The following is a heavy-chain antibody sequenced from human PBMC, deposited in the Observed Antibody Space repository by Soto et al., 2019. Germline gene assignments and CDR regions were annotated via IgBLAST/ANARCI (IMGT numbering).Heavy chain of an antibody. CDR2: ISYDGSNK. Sequence: GWSLRLYCAXSAFTFSTYGMHWVLPSPVKGLEWVAVISYDGSNKYYADSVKGRFTISRDNSKNTLYLQMNSLRAEDTAVYYCAKGSPYYYDSSGPFEYWGQGTLVTVSS. V-gene: IGHV3-30*18. J-gene: IGHJ4*02. D-gene: IGHD3-22*01. CDR3: AKGSPYYYDSSGPFEY. CDR1: AFTFSTYG.